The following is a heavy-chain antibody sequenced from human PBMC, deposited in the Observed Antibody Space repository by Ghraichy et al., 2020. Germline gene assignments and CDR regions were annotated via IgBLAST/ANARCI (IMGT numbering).Heavy chain of an antibody. CDR1: GFTFSSYA. J-gene: IGHJ4*02. Sequence: GGSLRLSCAASGFTFSSYAMSWVRQAPGKGLQWVSSIIIRGGNTYYADSVKGRFTISRDNSKNTLHLQMSSLRAEDTAVYYCAKNLDYGDGRGDYFDYWGQGILVTVSS. V-gene: IGHV3-23*01. CDR2: IIIRGGNT. D-gene: IGHD4-17*01. CDR3: AKNLDYGDGRGDYFDY.